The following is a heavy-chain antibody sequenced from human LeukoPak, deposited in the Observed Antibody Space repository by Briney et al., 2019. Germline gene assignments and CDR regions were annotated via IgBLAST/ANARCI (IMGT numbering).Heavy chain of an antibody. V-gene: IGHV3-30*02. CDR3: AKATMYYYGSWSYYNTALGDY. J-gene: IGHJ4*02. CDR2: IRYDGSNK. D-gene: IGHD3-10*01. CDR1: GFTFSSYG. Sequence: GGSLRLSCAASGFTFSSYGMHWVRQAPGKGLEWVAFIRYDGSNKYYADSVKGRFTISRDNSKNTLYLQMNSLRAEDTAVYYCAKATMYYYGSWSYYNTALGDYWGQGTLVTVSS.